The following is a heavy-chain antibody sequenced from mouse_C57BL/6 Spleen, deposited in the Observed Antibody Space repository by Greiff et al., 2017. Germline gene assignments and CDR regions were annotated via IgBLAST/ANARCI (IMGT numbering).Heavy chain of an antibody. J-gene: IGHJ3*01. CDR3: ARDAQATYAWFAY. V-gene: IGHV5-17*01. Sequence: EVKLMESGGGLVKPGGSLKLSCAASGFTFSDYGMHWVRQAPEKGLEWVAYISSGSSTIYYADTVKGRFTISRDNAKNTLFLQMTRLRSEDTAMYYCARDAQATYAWFAYWGQGTLVTVSA. D-gene: IGHD3-2*02. CDR2: ISSGSSTI. CDR1: GFTFSDYG.